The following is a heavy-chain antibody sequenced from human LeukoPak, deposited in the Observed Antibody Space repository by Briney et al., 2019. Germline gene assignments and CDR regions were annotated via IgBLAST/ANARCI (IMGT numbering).Heavy chain of an antibody. CDR1: GFTFSSYA. D-gene: IGHD3-3*01. J-gene: IGHJ5*02. CDR2: ISGSGGST. Sequence: PGGSLRLSCAASGFTFSSYAMSWVRQAPGKGLEWVSAISGSGGSTYYADSVKGRFTISRDNSKNTLYLQMNSLRAEDTAVYYCAKGDYDFWSGFNWFDPWGQGTLVTVSS. CDR3: AKGDYDFWSGFNWFDP. V-gene: IGHV3-23*01.